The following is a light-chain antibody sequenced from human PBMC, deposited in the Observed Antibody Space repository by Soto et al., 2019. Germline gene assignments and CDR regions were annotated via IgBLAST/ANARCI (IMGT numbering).Light chain of an antibody. CDR1: TSDVSDNNY. CDR2: DVS. Sequence: QSLLTQPASVSGSHGQSITISCTGTTSDVSDNNYVSWYQQHPVKAPKLMIYDVSNRPSGVSNRFSGSKSGNTASLTISGLQTEDEADYYCSSYTSSTLVFGAGTKSPS. V-gene: IGLV2-14*03. J-gene: IGLJ1*01. CDR3: SSYTSSTLV.